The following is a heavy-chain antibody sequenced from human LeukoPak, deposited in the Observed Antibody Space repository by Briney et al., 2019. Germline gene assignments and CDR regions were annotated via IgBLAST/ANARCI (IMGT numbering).Heavy chain of an antibody. Sequence: PGGSLRLSCAASGFTFDDYGMSWVRHAPGKGLEWVSGINWNGGSTGYADSVKGRFTISRDNAKNSLYLQMNSLRAEDTALYYCARKGSSRYRDYYYYYMDVWGKGTTVTVSS. D-gene: IGHD6-13*01. J-gene: IGHJ6*03. CDR3: ARKGSSRYRDYYYYYMDV. V-gene: IGHV3-20*04. CDR2: INWNGGST. CDR1: GFTFDDYG.